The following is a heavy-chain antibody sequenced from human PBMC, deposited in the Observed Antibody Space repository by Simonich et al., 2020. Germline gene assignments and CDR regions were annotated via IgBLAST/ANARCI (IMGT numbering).Heavy chain of an antibody. J-gene: IGHJ4*02. D-gene: IGHD3-10*01. CDR2: ITPILGIE. CDR3: ARTNTMRELDTMVRGVDYFDY. Sequence: QVQLVQSGAEVKKPGSSVKVSCKASGGTFSSYAISWVRQAPGQGLEWMEGITPILGIENYAQKFQGRGTITADKSTSTAYMELSSLRSEDTAVYYCARTNTMRELDTMVRGVDYFDYWGQGTLVTVSS. V-gene: IGHV1-69*09. CDR1: GGTFSSYA.